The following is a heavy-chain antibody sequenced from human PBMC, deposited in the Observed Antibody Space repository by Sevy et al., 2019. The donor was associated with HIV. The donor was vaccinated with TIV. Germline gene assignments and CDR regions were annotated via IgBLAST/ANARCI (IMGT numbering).Heavy chain of an antibody. CDR3: ARPFGSSSGPFDY. CDR1: GYSFTTYW. D-gene: IGHD6-6*01. V-gene: IGHV5-51*01. CDR2: IYPGDSDT. J-gene: IGHJ4*02. Sequence: GESLKISCKGSGYSFTTYWIGWVRQMPGKGLEWMGIIYPGDSDTRYSRSFQGQVTISADKSISTAYLQWSSLKASDTAMYYCARPFGSSSGPFDYWGQGTLVTVSS.